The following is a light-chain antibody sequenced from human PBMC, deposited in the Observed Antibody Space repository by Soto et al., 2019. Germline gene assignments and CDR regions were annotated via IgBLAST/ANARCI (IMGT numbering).Light chain of an antibody. V-gene: IGKV3-15*01. CDR3: QQYDNWPPWT. J-gene: IGKJ1*01. CDR1: QSVFNS. Sequence: EIVLTQSPATLSLSPGERATLSCRASQSVFNSLAWYQQKPGQAPRLLIYFASTRATGIPARFSGSGSGTEFTLTISSLQSEDFAVYYCQQYDNWPPWTFGQGTKVDIK. CDR2: FAS.